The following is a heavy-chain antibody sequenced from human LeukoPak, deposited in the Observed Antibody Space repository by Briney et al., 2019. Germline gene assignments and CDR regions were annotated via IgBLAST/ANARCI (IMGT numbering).Heavy chain of an antibody. CDR2: MNPNSGNT. D-gene: IGHD3-3*01. J-gene: IGHJ6*03. CDR1: GYTFTSYD. CDR3: ARSAVGFWSGYLYYYMDV. Sequence: GASVKVSCKASGYTFTSYDINWVRQATGQGLEWMGWMNPNSGNTGYAQKFQGRVTMTRNTSISTAYMELSSLRSEDTAVYYCARSAVGFWSGYLYYYMDVWGKGTTVTVSS. V-gene: IGHV1-8*01.